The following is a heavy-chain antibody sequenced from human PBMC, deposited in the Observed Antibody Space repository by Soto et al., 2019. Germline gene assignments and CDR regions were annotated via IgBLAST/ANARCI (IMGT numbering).Heavy chain of an antibody. CDR2: IYYSGST. J-gene: IGHJ4*02. Sequence: ASETLSLTCTVSGGSISSYYWSWIRQPPGKGLEWIGYIYYSGSTNYNPSLKSRVTISVDTSKNQFSLKLSSVTAADTAVYYCARGHTVTGDDYWGQGTLVTVSS. D-gene: IGHD4-17*01. CDR1: GGSISSYY. V-gene: IGHV4-59*01. CDR3: ARGHTVTGDDY.